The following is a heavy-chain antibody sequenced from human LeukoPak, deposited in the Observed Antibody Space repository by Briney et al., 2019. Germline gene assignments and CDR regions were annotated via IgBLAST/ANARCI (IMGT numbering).Heavy chain of an antibody. J-gene: IGHJ4*02. CDR2: ISGGSSFT. CDR3: AKDSGPIVVVAAPLGY. V-gene: IGHV3-21*01. Sequence: GGSLRLSCAASGFSFSSFSMNWVRQAPGKGLEWVSYISGGSSFTYYVDSVKGRFTISRDNSKNTLYLQMNSLRAEDTAVYYCAKDSGPIVVVAAPLGYWGQGTLVTVSS. CDR1: GFSFSSFS. D-gene: IGHD2-15*01.